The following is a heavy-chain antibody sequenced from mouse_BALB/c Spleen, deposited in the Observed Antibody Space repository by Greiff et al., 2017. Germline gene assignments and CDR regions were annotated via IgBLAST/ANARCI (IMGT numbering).Heavy chain of an antibody. D-gene: IGHD3-2*01. CDR1: GFSLTSYG. CDR2: IWAGGST. J-gene: IGHJ4*01. Sequence: VQVVESGPGLVAPSQSLSITCTVSGFSLTSYGVHWVRQPPGKGLEWLGVIWAGGSTNYNSALMSRLSISKDNSKSQVFLKMNSLQTDDTAMYYCARTARAYAMDYWGQGTSVTVSS. CDR3: ARTARAYAMDY. V-gene: IGHV2-9*02.